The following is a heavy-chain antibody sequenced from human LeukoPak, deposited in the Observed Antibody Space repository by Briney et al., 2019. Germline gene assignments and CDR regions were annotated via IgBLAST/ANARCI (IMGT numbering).Heavy chain of an antibody. CDR2: INHSGST. Sequence: KPSETLSLTCAVYGGSFSGYYWSWIRQPPGKGLEWIGEINHSGSTNYNPSLKSRVTILVDTSKNQFSVKLNSVTAADTAVYYCARGRGGYYYGSGTFASWFDSWGQGTLVTVSS. J-gene: IGHJ5*01. V-gene: IGHV4-34*01. CDR1: GGSFSGYY. CDR3: ARGRGGYYYGSGTFASWFDS. D-gene: IGHD3-10*01.